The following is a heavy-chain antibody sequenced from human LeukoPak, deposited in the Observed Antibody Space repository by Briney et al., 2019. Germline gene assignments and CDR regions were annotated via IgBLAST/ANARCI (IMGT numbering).Heavy chain of an antibody. V-gene: IGHV4-61*09. D-gene: IGHD1-14*01. J-gene: IGHJ2*01. Sequence: SETLSLTCSVSGGSISSGRFYWNWIRQPAGTGLEWLGHVYSSGSAKYNPSPKSRVTISLDTSKNQFSLKLNSVTADDTAVYYCSRGPENPLNWYFDLWGRGTLVTVSS. CDR1: GGSISSGRFY. CDR3: SRGPENPLNWYFDL. CDR2: VYSSGSA.